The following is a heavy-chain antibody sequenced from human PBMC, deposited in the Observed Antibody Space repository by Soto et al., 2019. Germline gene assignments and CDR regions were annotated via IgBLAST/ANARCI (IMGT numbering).Heavy chain of an antibody. J-gene: IGHJ5*01. CDR3: ARRSMYGDYDS. Sequence: QVQLVQSGAEVKKPGDSVRVSCKASGYTFTRHYIYWVRQAPGKGLEWMGLINPSDYSTLYARNFQGRVTMTRDTSTSTVYMELSNLRSEDTAVYYCARRSMYGDYDSWGQGTLVTVSS. D-gene: IGHD4-17*01. CDR1: GYTFTRHY. V-gene: IGHV1-46*03. CDR2: INPSDYST.